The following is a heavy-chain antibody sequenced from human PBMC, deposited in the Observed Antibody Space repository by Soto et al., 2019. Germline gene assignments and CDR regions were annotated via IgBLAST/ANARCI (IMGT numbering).Heavy chain of an antibody. J-gene: IGHJ4*02. D-gene: IGHD3-10*01. V-gene: IGHV4-31*03. CDR1: GGSISSGGYY. Sequence: PSETLSLTCTVSGGSISSGGYYWSWIRQHPGKGLEWIGYIYYSGSTYYNPSLKSRVTISVDTSKNQFSLKLSSVTAADTAIYYCARGSKDSYPGSRIFDFWGRGTLVTVSS. CDR3: ARGSKDSYPGSRIFDF. CDR2: IYYSGST.